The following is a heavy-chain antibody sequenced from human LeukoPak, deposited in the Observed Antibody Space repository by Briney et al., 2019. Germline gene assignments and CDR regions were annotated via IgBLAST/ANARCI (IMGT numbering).Heavy chain of an antibody. D-gene: IGHD3-16*01. V-gene: IGHV3-74*01. CDR3: VRDLILVWTPGDDFDH. CDR1: GFTFSNYW. Sequence: TGGSLRLSCAAPGFTFSNYWMHWVRQAPGKGLEWVSRINERATIISYADSVKGRFTISRENARNTLYLQMNSLTAEDTAVYYCVRDLILVWTPGDDFDHWGQGTLVTVSS. J-gene: IGHJ4*02. CDR2: INERATII.